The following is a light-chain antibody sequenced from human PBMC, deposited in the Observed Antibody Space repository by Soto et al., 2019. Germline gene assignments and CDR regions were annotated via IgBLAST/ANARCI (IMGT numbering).Light chain of an antibody. CDR1: QGLSSY. J-gene: IGKJ1*01. CDR3: QQYSSSAT. V-gene: IGKV1-13*02. Sequence: AILFTHSPSSPSASVGDRVTITFRASQGLSSYLAWYQQKPGKAPKLLIYGASSLEGGVPSRFSGSGSGTDFTLTIRSLQHDDFATYYCQQYSSSATFGQGTKVDIK. CDR2: GAS.